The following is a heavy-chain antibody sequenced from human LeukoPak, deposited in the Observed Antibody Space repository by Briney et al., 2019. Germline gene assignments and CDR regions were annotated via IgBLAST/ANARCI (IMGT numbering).Heavy chain of an antibody. Sequence: GGSLRLSCATSGFIFSSCAMSWVRQAPGKGLEWVSGISGSGGTTFYADSVKGPFTISRDNSKNTLYLQMNSLRAEDTAVYFCAKDRGYDFSYGLDVWGQGTTVTVSS. J-gene: IGHJ6*02. CDR3: AKDRGYDFSYGLDV. D-gene: IGHD5-12*01. V-gene: IGHV3-23*01. CDR1: GFIFSSCA. CDR2: ISGSGGTT.